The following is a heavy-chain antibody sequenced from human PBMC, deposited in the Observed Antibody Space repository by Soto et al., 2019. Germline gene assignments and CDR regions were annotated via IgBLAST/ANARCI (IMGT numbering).Heavy chain of an antibody. D-gene: IGHD3-22*01. CDR1: GFTFSSYG. Sequence: QVQLVESGGGVVQPGRSLRLSCAASGFTFSSYGMHWVRQAPGKGLEWVAVISYDGSNKYYAESVKGRFTISRDNSKYTLYLQMHSLRAEDTAVYYYAKFDTAVPWGYYYESSGYYYDAFDIWGQGTMVTVYS. J-gene: IGHJ3*02. CDR3: AKFDTAVPWGYYYESSGYYYDAFDI. CDR2: ISYDGSNK. V-gene: IGHV3-30*18.